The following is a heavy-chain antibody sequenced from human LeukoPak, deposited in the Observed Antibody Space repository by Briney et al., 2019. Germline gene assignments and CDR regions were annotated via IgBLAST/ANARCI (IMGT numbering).Heavy chain of an antibody. CDR3: ARGTGGGSSWYPGYYYYGMDV. Sequence: ASVKVSCKASGYTFSSYGISWVRQAPGQGLEWMGWISAYNGNTNYAQKLQGRVTMTTDTSTSTAYMELRSLRSDDTAVYYCARGTGGGSSWYPGYYYYGMDVWGQGTTVTVSS. D-gene: IGHD6-13*01. V-gene: IGHV1-18*01. CDR1: GYTFSSYG. J-gene: IGHJ6*02. CDR2: ISAYNGNT.